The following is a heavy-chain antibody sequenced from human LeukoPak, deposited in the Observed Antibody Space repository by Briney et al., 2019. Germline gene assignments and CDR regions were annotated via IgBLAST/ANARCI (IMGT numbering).Heavy chain of an antibody. J-gene: IGHJ5*02. D-gene: IGHD2-21*02. Sequence: GGSLRLSCAASGFTFSGFEMKWVRQAPGKGGEWVSYISSSGSTRYYADSVEGRFTVSTVNPNNSLYLQMNSLRAEDTAVYYCARDPVNCGGDCYQAWGQGTLVTVSS. V-gene: IGHV3-48*03. CDR3: ARDPVNCGGDCYQA. CDR1: GFTFSGFE. CDR2: ISSSGSTR.